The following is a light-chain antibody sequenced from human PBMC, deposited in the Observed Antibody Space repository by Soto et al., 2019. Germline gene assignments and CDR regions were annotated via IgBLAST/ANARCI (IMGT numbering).Light chain of an antibody. CDR3: AAWDDSLRV. V-gene: IGLV2-14*01. Sequence: QSALTQPASVSGSPGQSITISCTGTSSDVGGYNYVSWYQQHPGKAPKLMIYEVSNRPSGVSNRFSGSKSGNTASLTISGLQAEDEADYYCAAWDDSLRVFGGGTKLTVL. J-gene: IGLJ2*01. CDR1: SSDVGGYNY. CDR2: EVS.